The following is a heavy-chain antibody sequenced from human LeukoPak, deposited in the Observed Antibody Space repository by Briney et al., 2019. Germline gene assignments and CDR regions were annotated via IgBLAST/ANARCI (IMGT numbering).Heavy chain of an antibody. CDR3: ARDRYYMDV. CDR1: GGSISSYY. J-gene: IGHJ6*03. CDR2: IYYSGST. Sequence: PSETLSLTCTVSGGSISSYYWSWNRQPPGKGLEWIGYIYYSGSTNYNPSLKSRVTISVDTSKNQFSLKLSSVTAADTAVYYCARDRYYMDVWGKGTTVTISS. V-gene: IGHV4-59*01.